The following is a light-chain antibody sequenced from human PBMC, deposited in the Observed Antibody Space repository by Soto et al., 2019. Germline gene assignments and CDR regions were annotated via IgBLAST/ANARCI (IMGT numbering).Light chain of an antibody. J-gene: IGLJ2*01. CDR1: TGAVTSGHY. V-gene: IGLV7-46*01. CDR3: FLTYSGSRV. CDR2: DIS. Sequence: QAVVTQEPSLTVSPEGTVTLTCGSSTGAVTSGHYPYWFQQKPGQAPRTLIYDISKKHSWTPARFSGSLLGGKAALTLSGAQPEDEADYYCFLTYSGSRVFGGGTKLTVL.